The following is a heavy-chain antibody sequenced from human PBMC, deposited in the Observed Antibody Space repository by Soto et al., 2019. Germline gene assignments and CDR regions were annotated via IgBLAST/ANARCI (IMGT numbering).Heavy chain of an antibody. Sequence: PSQTRSLTCAISGVSGSANSATWDWRRQSPSRGLEWLGRTYYRSKWYNDYAVSVKGRITINPDTSNNQLPLQLNSVTPDDTAVYYCARLIGNSWLDSWGQGTLVTVS. CDR2: TYYRSKWYN. D-gene: IGHD2-8*01. CDR3: ARLIGNSWLDS. V-gene: IGHV6-1*01. J-gene: IGHJ5*01. CDR1: GVSGSANSAT.